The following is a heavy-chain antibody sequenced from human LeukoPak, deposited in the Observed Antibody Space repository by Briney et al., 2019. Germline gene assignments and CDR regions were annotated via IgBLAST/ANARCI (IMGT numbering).Heavy chain of an antibody. V-gene: IGHV3-21*01. Sequence: GGSLRLSCAASGFTFSSYSMNWVRQAPGKGLDWVSSISSSSSYICYADSVKGRFTISRDNAKNSLYLQMNSLRAEDTAVYYCARVGDPWDFDYWGQGTLVTVSS. J-gene: IGHJ4*02. D-gene: IGHD2-21*02. CDR1: GFTFSSYS. CDR2: ISSSSSYI. CDR3: ARVGDPWDFDY.